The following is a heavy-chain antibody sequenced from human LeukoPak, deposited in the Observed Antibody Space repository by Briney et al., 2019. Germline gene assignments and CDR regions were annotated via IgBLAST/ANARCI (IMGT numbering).Heavy chain of an antibody. CDR2: TSYDGRSS. D-gene: IGHD3-3*01. V-gene: IGHV3-30*18. CDR1: GFIFSYSA. J-gene: IGHJ4*02. CDR3: AKESDFWSVPFFDY. Sequence: SGGSLRLSCAASGFIFSYSALHWVRRAPGKGLEWVAVTSYDGRSSFYTDSVKGRFTISRDNSKNTLYLQMNSLRAEDTAVYYCAKESDFWSVPFFDYWGQGTLVTVSS.